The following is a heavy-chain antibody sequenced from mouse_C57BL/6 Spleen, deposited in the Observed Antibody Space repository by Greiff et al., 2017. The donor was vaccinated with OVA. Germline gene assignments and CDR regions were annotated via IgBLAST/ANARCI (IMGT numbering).Heavy chain of an antibody. D-gene: IGHD1-1*01. CDR1: GYAFSSSW. CDR2: IYPGDGDT. CDR3: AREITTVVARYFYV. V-gene: IGHV1-82*01. J-gene: IGHJ1*03. Sequence: QVQLKQSGPELVKPGASVKISCKASGYAFSSSWMNWVKQRPGKGLEWIGRIYPGDGDTNYNGKFKGKATLTADKSSSTAYMQLSSLTSEDSAVYFCAREITTVVARYFYVWGTGTTVTVSS.